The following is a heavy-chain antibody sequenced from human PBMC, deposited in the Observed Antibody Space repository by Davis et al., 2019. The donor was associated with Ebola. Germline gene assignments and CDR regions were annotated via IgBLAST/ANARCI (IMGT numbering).Heavy chain of an antibody. CDR1: GYSLTGYY. J-gene: IGHJ3*01. Sequence: AASVKVSCKASGYSLTGYYLHWVRQAPGQGLEWMGWISAYNGNTNYAQILQGRVTMTTDTSTGTAYMELRSLRSDDTAVYFCARTSIVGTTTGASDVWGQGTLVTVSS. CDR3: ARTSIVGTTTGASDV. CDR2: ISAYNGNT. V-gene: IGHV1-18*01. D-gene: IGHD1-26*01.